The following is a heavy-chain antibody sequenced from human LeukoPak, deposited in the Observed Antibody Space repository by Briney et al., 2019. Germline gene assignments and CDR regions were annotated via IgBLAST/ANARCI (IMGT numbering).Heavy chain of an antibody. CDR3: AKPPSYYDSSGYYPYYFDY. J-gene: IGHJ4*02. Sequence: GGSLRLSCAASGFTFSSYAMSWVRQAPGKGLEWVSAISGSGGSTYYADSEKGRFTISRDNSKNTLYLQMNSLRAEDTAVYYCAKPPSYYDSSGYYPYYFDYWGQGTLVTVSS. CDR2: ISGSGGST. D-gene: IGHD3-22*01. V-gene: IGHV3-23*01. CDR1: GFTFSSYA.